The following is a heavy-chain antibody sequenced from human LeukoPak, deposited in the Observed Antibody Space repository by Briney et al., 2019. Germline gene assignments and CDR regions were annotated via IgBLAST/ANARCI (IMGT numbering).Heavy chain of an antibody. CDR3: ARAPSPYYYYYMDV. CDR1: GFTFSSYG. Sequence: PGGSLRLSCAASGFTFSSYGMSWVRQAPGKGLEWVAFIRYDGSNKYYADSVKGRFTISRDNSKNTLYLQMNSLRPEDTAVYYCARAPSPYYYYYMDVWGKGTTVTISS. V-gene: IGHV3-30*02. J-gene: IGHJ6*03. CDR2: IRYDGSNK.